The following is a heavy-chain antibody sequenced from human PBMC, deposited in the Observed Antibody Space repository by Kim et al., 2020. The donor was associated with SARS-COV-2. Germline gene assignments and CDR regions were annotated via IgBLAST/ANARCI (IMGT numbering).Heavy chain of an antibody. CDR3: ARWRGGQQLVLFASLGFGSRRGSQYNWFDP. D-gene: IGHD6-13*01. J-gene: IGHJ5*02. CDR2: MNPNSGNT. V-gene: IGHV1-8*01. CDR1: GYTFTSYD. Sequence: ASVKVSCKASGYTFTSYDINWVRQATGQGLEWMGWMNPNSGNTGYAQKFQGRVTMTRNTSISTAYMELSSLRSEDTAVYYCARWRGGQQLVLFASLGFGSRRGSQYNWFDPWGQGTLVTVSS.